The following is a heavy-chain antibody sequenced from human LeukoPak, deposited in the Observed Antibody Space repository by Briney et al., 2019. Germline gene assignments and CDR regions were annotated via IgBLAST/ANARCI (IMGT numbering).Heavy chain of an antibody. CDR2: IWYDGSNK. D-gene: IGHD5-24*01. CDR3: ASFYLGRRRMATLPIAGYYYGMDV. J-gene: IGHJ6*02. Sequence: PGGSLRLSCAASGFTFSSYGMHWVRQAPGKGLEWVAVIWYDGSNKYYADSVKGRFTISRDNSKNTLYLQMNSLRAEDTAVYYCASFYLGRRRMATLPIAGYYYGMDVWGQGTTVTVSS. CDR1: GFTFSSYG. V-gene: IGHV3-33*01.